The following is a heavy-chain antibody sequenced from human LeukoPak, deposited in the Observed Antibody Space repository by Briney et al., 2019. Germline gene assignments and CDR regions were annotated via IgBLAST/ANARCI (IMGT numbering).Heavy chain of an antibody. Sequence: GGSLRLSCAASEFTFSSYSMNWVRQAPGKGLEWVSYITNSGNSKSYADSVKGRFTISRDNTKNSLYLQMNGLRAEDTAVYYCARMNYDSSGYYYLGYWGQGTLVTVSS. CDR3: ARMNYDSSGYYYLGY. D-gene: IGHD3-22*01. CDR1: EFTFSSYS. V-gene: IGHV3-48*01. CDR2: ITNSGNSK. J-gene: IGHJ4*02.